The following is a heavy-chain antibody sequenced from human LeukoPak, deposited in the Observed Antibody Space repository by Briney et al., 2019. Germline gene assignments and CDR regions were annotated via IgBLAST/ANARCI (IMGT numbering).Heavy chain of an antibody. Sequence: GGSLRLSRAASGFTFSSYSMNWVRQAPGKGLEWVSYISSSSNTIYYADSVRGRFTISRDNAKNSLYLQMNSLRAEDTAVYYCARGVYGDYSFDYWGQGTLVTVSS. D-gene: IGHD4-17*01. CDR2: ISSSSNTI. J-gene: IGHJ4*02. CDR1: GFTFSSYS. V-gene: IGHV3-48*01. CDR3: ARGVYGDYSFDY.